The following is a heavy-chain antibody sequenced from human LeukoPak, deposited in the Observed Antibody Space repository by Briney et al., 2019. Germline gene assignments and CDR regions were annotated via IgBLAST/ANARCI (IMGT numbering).Heavy chain of an antibody. V-gene: IGHV4-59*01. Sequence: SETLSLTCTISGGSISSYYWSWIRQPPGKGLEWIGYIYCSGSTNYNPSLKSRVTISVDTSKNQFSLKLSSVTAADTAVYYCARSDIVATVVDYWGQGTLVTVSS. CDR3: ARSDIVATVVDY. CDR1: GGSISSYY. CDR2: IYCSGST. J-gene: IGHJ4*02. D-gene: IGHD5-12*01.